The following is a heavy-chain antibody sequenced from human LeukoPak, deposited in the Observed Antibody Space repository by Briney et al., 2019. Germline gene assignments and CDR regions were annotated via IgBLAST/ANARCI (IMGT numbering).Heavy chain of an antibody. D-gene: IGHD3-3*01. CDR1: GGSISSYY. J-gene: IGHJ5*02. V-gene: IGHV4-59*01. Sequence: SETLTLTCTVSGGSISSYYWSWIRQPPGKGLEWIGYIYYSGSTNYNPSLKSRVTISVDTSKNQFSLKLSSVTAADTAVYYCARRGYDFWSGYYGNWFDPWGQGTLVTVSS. CDR2: IYYSGST. CDR3: ARRGYDFWSGYYGNWFDP.